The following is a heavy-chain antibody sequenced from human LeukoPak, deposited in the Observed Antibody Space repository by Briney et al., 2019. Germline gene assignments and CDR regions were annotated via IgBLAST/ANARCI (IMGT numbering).Heavy chain of an antibody. CDR1: GYTFTSYA. CDR2: INPNSGGT. CDR3: AREPILDLTSSGPFDY. V-gene: IGHV1-2*02. J-gene: IGHJ4*02. Sequence: GASVKVSCKASGYTFTSYAMNWVRQAPGQGLEWMGWINPNSGGTNYAQKFQGRVTMTRDTSVSTAYMELSRLRSDDTAVYYCAREPILDLTSSGPFDYWGQGTLVTVSS. D-gene: IGHD6-19*01.